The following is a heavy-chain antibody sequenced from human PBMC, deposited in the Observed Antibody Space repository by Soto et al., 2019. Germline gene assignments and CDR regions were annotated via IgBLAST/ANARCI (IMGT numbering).Heavy chain of an antibody. CDR3: ARARYRITMVRGPENYYYYYGMDV. Sequence: SVKVSCKASGVTFSSYAISWVRQAPGQGLEWMGGIIPIFGTANYAQKFQGRVTITADESTSTAYMELSSLRSEDTAVYYCARARYRITMVRGPENYYYYYGMDVWGQGTTVTVSS. V-gene: IGHV1-69*13. D-gene: IGHD3-10*01. J-gene: IGHJ6*02. CDR1: GVTFSSYA. CDR2: IIPIFGTA.